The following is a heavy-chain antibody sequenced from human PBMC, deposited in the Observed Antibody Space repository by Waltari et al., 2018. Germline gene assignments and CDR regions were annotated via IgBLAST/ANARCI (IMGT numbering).Heavy chain of an antibody. CDR2: IIPIFGTA. J-gene: IGHJ3*02. Sequence: QVQLVQSGAEVKKPGSSVKVSCKASGGTFSSYAISWVRQAPGQGLEWMGRIIPIFGTANYAQKFQGRVTITADKSTSTAYMELSSLRSEDTAVYYCATRGRYRYSGYDGHDAFDIWGQGTMVTVSS. CDR3: ATRGRYRYSGYDGHDAFDI. CDR1: GGTFSSYA. D-gene: IGHD5-12*01. V-gene: IGHV1-69*08.